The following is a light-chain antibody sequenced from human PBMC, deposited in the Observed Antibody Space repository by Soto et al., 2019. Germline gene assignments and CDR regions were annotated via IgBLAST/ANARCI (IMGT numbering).Light chain of an antibody. CDR1: QSVNNN. CDR3: QQYNNLPPDT. CDR2: GAS. J-gene: IGKJ2*01. Sequence: EIILTQSPASLSVSPGERATLSCRASQSVNNNLAWYQQKPGQAPRLLIYGASTRATGIPSMFRGSGSGTEFTLTITSLQSEDFAVYFCQQYNNLPPDTFGQGTKLEIK. V-gene: IGKV3-15*01.